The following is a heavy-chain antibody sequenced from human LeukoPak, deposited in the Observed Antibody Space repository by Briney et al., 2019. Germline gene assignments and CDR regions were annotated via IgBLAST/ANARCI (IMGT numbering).Heavy chain of an antibody. CDR3: ARYDVDTAMVIDY. Sequence: PGGSLRLSCAASGFTFSTYSLTWVRQAPGKGLEWVSYISYSSSLIYYADSVKGRFTISRDNAKNSLYLQMNSLRAEDTALYYCARYDVDTAMVIDYWGQGTLVTVSS. CDR2: ISYSSSLI. CDR1: GFTFSTYS. V-gene: IGHV3-48*04. D-gene: IGHD5-18*01. J-gene: IGHJ4*02.